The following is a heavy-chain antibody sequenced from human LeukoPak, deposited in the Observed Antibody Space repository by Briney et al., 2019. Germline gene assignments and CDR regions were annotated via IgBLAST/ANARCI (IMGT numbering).Heavy chain of an antibody. D-gene: IGHD6-13*01. CDR1: GFTFGDYA. V-gene: IGHV3-49*03. Sequence: GGSLSLSCTASGFTFGDYAMSWFRQAPGTGLEWVGFIRSKAYGGTTEYAAPVKGRFTISRDDSKSIAYLQMNSLKTEDTAVYYCTRDAESSSWYFDYWGQGTLVTVSS. CDR3: TRDAESSSWYFDY. J-gene: IGHJ4*02. CDR2: IRSKAYGGTT.